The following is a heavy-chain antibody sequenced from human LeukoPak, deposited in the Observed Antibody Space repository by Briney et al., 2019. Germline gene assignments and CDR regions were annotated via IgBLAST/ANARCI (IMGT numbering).Heavy chain of an antibody. J-gene: IGHJ3*02. CDR3: ARRENYYDSSGYYYGAFDI. CDR1: GGSISSGGYS. V-gene: IGHV4-30-2*01. CDR2: IYHSGST. Sequence: SETLSLTCAVSGGSISSGGYSWSWIRQPPGKGLEWIGYIYHSGSTYYNPSLKSRATISVDRSKNQFSLKLSSVTAADTAVYYCARRENYYDSSGYYYGAFDIWGQGTMVTVPS. D-gene: IGHD3-22*01.